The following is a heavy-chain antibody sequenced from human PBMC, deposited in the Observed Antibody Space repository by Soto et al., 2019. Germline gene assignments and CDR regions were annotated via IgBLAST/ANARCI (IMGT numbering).Heavy chain of an antibody. J-gene: IGHJ6*02. CDR2: MNTNSGNT. Sequence: QVQLVQSGAEVKKPGASVKVSCKASGYTFTSYDINWVRQATGQGLEWMGWMNTNSGNTGYAQKFQGRVIMTRNTPISTAYMEPSSLRSEDTAVYYCARKGHVGVMKFLYYSYGMDVWGQETTVTVSS. CDR1: GYTFTSYD. D-gene: IGHD3-16*01. V-gene: IGHV1-8*01. CDR3: ARKGHVGVMKFLYYSYGMDV.